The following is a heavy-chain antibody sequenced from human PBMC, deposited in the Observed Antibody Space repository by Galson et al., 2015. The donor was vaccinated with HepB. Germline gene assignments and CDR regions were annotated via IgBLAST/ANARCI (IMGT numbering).Heavy chain of an antibody. Sequence: SLRLSCAASGFTFSSYAMSWVRQAPGKGLEWVSTISSGYSTYCADSVKGRFTISRDNSKNTLYLQMNSLRADDTAIYYCAGRYCGGGACYPFDYRGQGTLVTVSA. CDR2: ISSGYST. V-gene: IGHV3-23*01. J-gene: IGHJ4*02. D-gene: IGHD2-8*02. CDR1: GFTFSSYA. CDR3: AGRYCGGGACYPFDY.